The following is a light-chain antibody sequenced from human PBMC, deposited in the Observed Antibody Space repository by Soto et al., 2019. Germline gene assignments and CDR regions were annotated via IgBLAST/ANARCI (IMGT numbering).Light chain of an antibody. J-gene: IGKJ1*01. V-gene: IGKV3-15*01. CDR1: QSVGNN. CDR3: QQYNNWPPWT. Sequence: EIVMTQSPATLSVPAGESATLSCWASQSVGNNLAWYQQKPGQAPRLLIYAASTRATGVPARFSGSGSGTEFTLSITGLQSEDFAVYYCQQYNNWPPWTFGQGTKVDIK. CDR2: AAS.